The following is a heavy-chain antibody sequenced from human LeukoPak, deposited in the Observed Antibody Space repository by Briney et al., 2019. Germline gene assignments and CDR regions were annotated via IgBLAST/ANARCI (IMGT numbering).Heavy chain of an antibody. CDR3: VKKDVGYFPFDC. D-gene: IGHD3-22*01. J-gene: IGHJ4*02. CDR1: GFTFSSYG. V-gene: IGHV3-33*06. Sequence: GSLRLPCSAAGFTFSSYGMHWVRPAPGQGLEWVAVIWYDGSNKYYADSVKGRFTISRDNSKNTLCLQMNSLRVEDTAVYYCVKKDVGYFPFDCWGQGTLVTISS. CDR2: IWYDGSNK.